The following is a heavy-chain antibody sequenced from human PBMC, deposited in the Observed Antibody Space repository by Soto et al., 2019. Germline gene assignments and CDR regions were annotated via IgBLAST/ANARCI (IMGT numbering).Heavy chain of an antibody. V-gene: IGHV3-9*01. Sequence: EVQLVESGGGLVQPGRSLRLSCAASGFTFDDYAMHWVRQAPGKGLEWVSGISWNSGSIGYADSVKGRFTISRDNAKNSLYPQMNSLRAEDTALYYCAKDRYGSGSSPWDVWGKGTTVTVSS. J-gene: IGHJ6*04. CDR3: AKDRYGSGSSPWDV. D-gene: IGHD3-10*01. CDR1: GFTFDDYA. CDR2: ISWNSGSI.